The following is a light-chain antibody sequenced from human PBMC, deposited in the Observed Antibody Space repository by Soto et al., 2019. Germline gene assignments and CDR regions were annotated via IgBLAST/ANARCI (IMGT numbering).Light chain of an antibody. J-gene: IGKJ3*01. CDR1: QSISSY. CDR2: AAS. CDR3: KQSYSTPFT. V-gene: IGKV1-39*01. Sequence: DIQMTQSPSSLSASVGDRVTITCRASQSISSYLNWYQQKPGKAPKLLIYAASNLQSGVPSRFSGSGSGTDFTLTISSLQPEDFATYYCKQSYSTPFTFGPGTKVDIK.